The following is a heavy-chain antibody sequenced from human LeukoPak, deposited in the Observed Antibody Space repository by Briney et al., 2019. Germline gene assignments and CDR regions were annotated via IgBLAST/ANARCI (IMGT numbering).Heavy chain of an antibody. J-gene: IGHJ4*02. V-gene: IGHV4-39*07. D-gene: IGHD3-10*01. CDR1: GGSISSSSYY. CDR3: AREPYRFGELLRPLDY. CDR2: IYYSGST. Sequence: PSETLSLTCTVSGGSISSSSYYWGWIRQPPGKGLEWIGSIYYSGSTYYNPSLKSRVTISVDTSKNQFSLKLSSVTAADTAVYYCAREPYRFGELLRPLDYWGQGTLVTVSS.